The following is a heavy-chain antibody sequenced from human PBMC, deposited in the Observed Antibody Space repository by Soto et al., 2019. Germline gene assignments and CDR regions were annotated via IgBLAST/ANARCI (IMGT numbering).Heavy chain of an antibody. Sequence: QITLTASGPTLVKPTQTLTLTCTFSGFSFSTGAVGVGWIRQPPGKALEFLALIYCDDDKRYRPSLKNKITITNDTSRNQVGLTMTDLDPEDTATYYCAHVYWPASGTRYYFGHWGQGTLVTVSS. CDR1: GFSFSTGAVG. D-gene: IGHD6-13*01. CDR3: AHVYWPASGTRYYFGH. CDR2: IYCDDDK. J-gene: IGHJ4*02. V-gene: IGHV2-5*02.